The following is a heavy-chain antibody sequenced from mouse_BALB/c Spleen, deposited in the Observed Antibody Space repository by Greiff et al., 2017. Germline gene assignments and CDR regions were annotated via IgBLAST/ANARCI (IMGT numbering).Heavy chain of an antibody. CDR2: IHYSGST. D-gene: IGHD2-1*01. V-gene: IGHV3-1*02. Sequence: EVKLLESGPDLVKPSQSLSLTCTVTGYSITSGYSWHWIRQFPGNKLEWMGYIHYSGSTNYNPSLKSRISITRDTSKNQFFLQLNSVTTEDTATYYSTRLGNPDYAMDYWGQGTSVTVAS. CDR1: GYSITSGYS. J-gene: IGHJ4*01. CDR3: TRLGNPDYAMDY.